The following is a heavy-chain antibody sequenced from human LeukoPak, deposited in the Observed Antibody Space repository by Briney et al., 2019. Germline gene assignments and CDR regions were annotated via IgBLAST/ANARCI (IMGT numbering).Heavy chain of an antibody. CDR1: GYTFTSYD. J-gene: IGHJ4*02. CDR2: MNPNSGNT. V-gene: IGHV1-8*01. CDR3: VTYYYDSSGYTPWDY. D-gene: IGHD3-22*01. Sequence: ASVKVSCKASGYTFTSYDINWVRQATGQGLEWMGWMNPNSGNTGYAQKFQGRVTMTRNTSISTAYMELSSLRSEDTAVYYCVTYYYDSSGYTPWDYWGQGTPVTVSS.